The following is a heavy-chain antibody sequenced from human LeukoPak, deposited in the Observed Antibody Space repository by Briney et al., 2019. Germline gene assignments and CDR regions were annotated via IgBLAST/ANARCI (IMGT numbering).Heavy chain of an antibody. V-gene: IGHV3-23*01. CDR1: GFTFSNYD. D-gene: IGHD6-19*01. CDR2: ISDSGGST. J-gene: IGHJ5*02. Sequence: GGSLRLSCAASGFTFSNYDMSWVRQAPGKGLEWVSSISDSGGSTYYADSVKGRFTISRDNSKNTLYLQMTNLRAADMAAYYCAKDLSRAVAADWFDPWDQGSLVTVSS. CDR3: AKDLSRAVAADWFDP.